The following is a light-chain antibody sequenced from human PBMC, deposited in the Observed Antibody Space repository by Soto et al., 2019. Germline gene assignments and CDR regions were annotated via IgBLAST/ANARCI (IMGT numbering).Light chain of an antibody. CDR1: HSVSSD. J-gene: IGKJ5*01. V-gene: IGKV3-15*01. CDR3: QRYNNWPPT. Sequence: EIVMTQSPATLSVSPGERATLSCRASHSVSSDLAWYQQKTGQAPRILIYGASTRAIGIPARFSGSGSGTEFTLTISSLQSEDFEVYYCQRYNNWPPTFGQGTRLEIK. CDR2: GAS.